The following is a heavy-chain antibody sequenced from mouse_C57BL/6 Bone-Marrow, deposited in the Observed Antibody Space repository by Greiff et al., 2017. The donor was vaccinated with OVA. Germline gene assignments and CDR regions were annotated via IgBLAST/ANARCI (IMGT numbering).Heavy chain of an antibody. Sequence: VQLQQSGPGLVAPSQSLSITCTVSGFSLTSYAISWVRQPPGKGLEWLGVIWPGGGTNYNSALKSRLSISKDNSKSQVFLKMNSLQTDDTARYYCARNCGSSDFDYWGQGTTLTVSS. V-gene: IGHV2-9-1*01. CDR1: GFSLTSYA. CDR3: ARNCGSSDFDY. CDR2: IWPGGGT. D-gene: IGHD1-1*01. J-gene: IGHJ2*01.